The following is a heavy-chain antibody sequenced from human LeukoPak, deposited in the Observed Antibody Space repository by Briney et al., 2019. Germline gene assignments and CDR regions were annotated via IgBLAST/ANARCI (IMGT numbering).Heavy chain of an antibody. CDR2: ISVYNGYT. J-gene: IGHJ4*02. CDR1: DYTFVDYG. V-gene: IGHV1-18*01. CDR3: ARDARAASAAGIFDY. Sequence: ASVKVSCKASDYTFVDYGISWVRQAHGQGLEWIGWISVYNGYTKYAQKFQGRVALTTDTSTSTAYMDLKSLTSDDTAVYYCARDARAASAAGIFDYWGQGTLVTVSS. D-gene: IGHD6-13*01.